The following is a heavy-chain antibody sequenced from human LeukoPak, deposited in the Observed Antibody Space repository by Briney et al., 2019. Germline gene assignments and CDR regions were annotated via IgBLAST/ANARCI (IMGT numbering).Heavy chain of an antibody. J-gene: IGHJ4*02. D-gene: IGHD3-10*01. V-gene: IGHV3-48*03. CDR1: GFTFISYE. Sequence: GGSLRLSCAASGFTFISYEMNWVRQAPGKGLEWVSYISSSGSTIYYADSVKGRFTISRDKAKNSLYLQMNSLRAEDTAVYYCAGMPGFGELSLDYWGQGTLVTVSS. CDR2: ISSSGSTI. CDR3: AGMPGFGELSLDY.